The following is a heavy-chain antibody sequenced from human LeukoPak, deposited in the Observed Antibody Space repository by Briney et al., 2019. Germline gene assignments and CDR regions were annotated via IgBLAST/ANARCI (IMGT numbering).Heavy chain of an antibody. CDR2: IFSGGST. CDR1: GFTVGSNY. V-gene: IGHV3-66*01. Sequence: GGSLRLSCAASGFTVGSNYMSWVRQAPGKGLEWVSVIFSGGSTYYPDSVKARFTISRDNSKNTLYLQMNSLRAEDTAVYYCAREEGPLDYWGQGTLVTVSS. CDR3: AREEGPLDY. J-gene: IGHJ4*02.